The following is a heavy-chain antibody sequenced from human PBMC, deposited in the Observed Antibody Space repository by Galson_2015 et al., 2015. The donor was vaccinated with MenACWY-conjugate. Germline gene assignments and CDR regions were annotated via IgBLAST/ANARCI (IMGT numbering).Heavy chain of an antibody. CDR2: ISGSGGST. V-gene: IGHV3-23*01. J-gene: IGHJ4*02. Sequence: SLRLSCAASGFTLSSYAMSWVRQAPGKGLEWVSAISGSGGSTYYADSVKDRFTISRDNSKNTLYLQMNSLRAEDTAVYYCAKDGGKAMAKGFDYWGQGTLVTVSS. CDR3: AKDGGKAMAKGFDY. D-gene: IGHD5-18*01. CDR1: GFTLSSYA.